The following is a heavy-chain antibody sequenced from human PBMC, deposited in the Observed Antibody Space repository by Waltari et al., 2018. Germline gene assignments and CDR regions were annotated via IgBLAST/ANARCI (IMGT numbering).Heavy chain of an antibody. CDR1: GFTFSSYW. CDR3: ARGPGYGDYTGIEGSVESGD. CDR2: IKQDGSEK. D-gene: IGHD2-21*02. Sequence: EVQLVESGGGLVQPGGSLRLSCAASGFTFSSYWMSWVRQAPGKGLEWVANIKQDGSEKYYGDSVKGRFTISRDNAKNSLYLQMNSLRAEDTAVYYCARGPGYGDYTGIEGSVESGDWGQGTLVTVSS. J-gene: IGHJ4*02. V-gene: IGHV3-7*01.